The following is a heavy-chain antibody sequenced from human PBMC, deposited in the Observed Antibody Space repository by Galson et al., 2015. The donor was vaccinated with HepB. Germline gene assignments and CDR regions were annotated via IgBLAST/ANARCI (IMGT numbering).Heavy chain of an antibody. V-gene: IGHV3-21*01. D-gene: IGHD6-13*01. CDR3: ASYSAAGTFGFDY. CDR2: ISSSSSYI. Sequence: SLRLSCAASGFTFSSYAMSWVRQAPGEGLEWVSSISSSSSYIYYADSVKGRFTISRDNAKNSLYLQMNSLRGEDTAVYYCASYSAAGTFGFDYWGQGTLVTVSS. CDR1: GFTFSSYA. J-gene: IGHJ4*02.